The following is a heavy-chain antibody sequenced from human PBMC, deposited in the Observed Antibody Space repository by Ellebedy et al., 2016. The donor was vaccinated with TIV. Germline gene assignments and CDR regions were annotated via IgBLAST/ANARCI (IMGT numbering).Heavy chain of an antibody. V-gene: IGHV1-18*04. D-gene: IGHD3-22*01. Sequence: AASVKVSCKASGYTFTSYGITWVRQAQGQGLEWMGWIRGHNGNTNYAQKLQGRVTMTTDTSTSTAYMELRSLRSAATAVYYCARDYGTTMIAAVPGYWGQGTLVTVSS. CDR1: GYTFTSYG. CDR2: IRGHNGNT. CDR3: ARDYGTTMIAAVPGY. J-gene: IGHJ4*02.